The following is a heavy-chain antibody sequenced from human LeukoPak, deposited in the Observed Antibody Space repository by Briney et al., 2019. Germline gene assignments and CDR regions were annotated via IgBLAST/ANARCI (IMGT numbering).Heavy chain of an antibody. CDR3: ARGYSSRWYYFDY. J-gene: IGHJ4*02. CDR1: GDSISDYY. Sequence: PSETLSLTCSVCGDSISDYYWNWIRQPPGKRLEWIGYIYDSGSTNYNPSLDSRVTISVDTSKNQFSLKLSSVTAADTAVYYCARGYSSRWYYFDYWGLGTLVTVSS. CDR2: IYDSGST. D-gene: IGHD6-13*01. V-gene: IGHV4-59*08.